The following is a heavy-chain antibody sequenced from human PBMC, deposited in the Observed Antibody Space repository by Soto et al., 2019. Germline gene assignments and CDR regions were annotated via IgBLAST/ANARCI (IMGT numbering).Heavy chain of an antibody. V-gene: IGHV1-69*13. Sequence: SVKVSCKASGGTFSSYAISWVRQAPGQGLEWMGGIIPIFGTANYAQKFQGRVTITADESTSTAYMELSSLRSEDTAVYYCARGVVVVPAAVPGYYFDYWGQGTLVTVSS. CDR3: ARGVVVVPAAVPGYYFDY. CDR2: IIPIFGTA. CDR1: GGTFSSYA. J-gene: IGHJ4*02. D-gene: IGHD2-2*01.